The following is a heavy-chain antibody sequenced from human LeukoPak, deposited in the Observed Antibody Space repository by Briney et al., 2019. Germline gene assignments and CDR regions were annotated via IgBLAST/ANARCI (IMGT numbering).Heavy chain of an antibody. Sequence: GGSLRLSCAASGFTFSSYGMHWVRQAPGRGLEWVAVIPNDGSYKYYADSVKGRLTISRDNAKNTLYLQMNSLRVEDTAVYYCARDKLDYYDSSGYYLGDAFDIWGQGTMVTVSS. CDR3: ARDKLDYYDSSGYYLGDAFDI. D-gene: IGHD3-22*01. CDR2: IPNDGSYK. CDR1: GFTFSSYG. V-gene: IGHV3-33*01. J-gene: IGHJ3*02.